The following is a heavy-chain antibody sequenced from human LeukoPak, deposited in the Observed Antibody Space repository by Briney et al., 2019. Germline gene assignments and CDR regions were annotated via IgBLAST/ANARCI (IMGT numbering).Heavy chain of an antibody. V-gene: IGHV1-2*04. Sequence: ASVKVSCKASGYTFTGYYMHWVRQAPGQGLEWMGWINPNSGGTNYAQKFQGWVTMTRDTSISTAYMELSRLRSDDTAVYYCARVPRIAAAATAHFDYWGQGTLVTVSS. CDR3: ARVPRIAAAATAHFDY. CDR1: GYTFTGYY. D-gene: IGHD6-13*01. CDR2: INPNSGGT. J-gene: IGHJ4*02.